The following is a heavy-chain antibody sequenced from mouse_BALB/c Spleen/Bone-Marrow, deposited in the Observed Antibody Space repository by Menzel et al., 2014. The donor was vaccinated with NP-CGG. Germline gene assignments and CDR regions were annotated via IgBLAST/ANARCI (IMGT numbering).Heavy chain of an antibody. CDR1: GYTFTSYW. V-gene: IGHV1-69*02. J-gene: IGHJ1*01. D-gene: IGHD2-12*01. CDR2: IDPSDSET. Sequence: QVQLQQSGAELVKPGAPVKLSCKASGYTFTSYWMNWVKQRPGRGPEWIGRIDPSDSETHYNQKFKDKATLTVDKSSSTDYTQLSSLTSVGSAVYYCARSHSYYPYGYFDVWGEATTVNVSS. CDR3: ARSHSYYPYGYFDV.